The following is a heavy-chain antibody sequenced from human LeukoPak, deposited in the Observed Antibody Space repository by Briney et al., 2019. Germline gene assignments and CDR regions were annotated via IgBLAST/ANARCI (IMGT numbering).Heavy chain of an antibody. CDR1: GFTFNNYA. Sequence: GGSLRLSCAASGFTFNNYAMNWVRQAPGKGLEWVSYIMNGGSATHYAESVKGRFTISRDDAKNSLYLQMSSLGAEDTAVYYCARDRGGYCSGVDCYGSKGRDVWGQGTTVTVSS. D-gene: IGHD2-15*01. J-gene: IGHJ6*02. V-gene: IGHV3-48*03. CDR3: ARDRGGYCSGVDCYGSKGRDV. CDR2: IMNGGSAT.